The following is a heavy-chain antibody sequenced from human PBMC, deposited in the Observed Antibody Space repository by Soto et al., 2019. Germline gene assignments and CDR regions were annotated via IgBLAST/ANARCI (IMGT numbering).Heavy chain of an antibody. CDR2: IYHSGST. Sequence: QVQLQESGPGLVKPSETLSLTCTVSGGSISSYYWSWIRQPPGKGLEWIGYIYHSGSTNYHPSLKSPVTFSVDTSTNQFSLTLISVTAADTAVYYCARRYGGAVDYWGQGTLVTVSS. D-gene: IGHD3-10*01. CDR1: GGSISSYY. CDR3: ARRYGGAVDY. J-gene: IGHJ4*02. V-gene: IGHV4-59*08.